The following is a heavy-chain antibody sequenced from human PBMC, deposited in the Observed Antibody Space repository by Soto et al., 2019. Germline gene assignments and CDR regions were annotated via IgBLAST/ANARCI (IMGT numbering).Heavy chain of an antibody. CDR1: GITFSNYY. D-gene: IGHD3-22*01. CDR3: VGTSDSLDY. J-gene: IGHJ4*02. V-gene: IGHV3-21*01. Sequence: EEQLVESGGGLVEPGGSLRLSCAASGITFSNYYMNWIRQAPGKGLEWVSSISSSGSHKFYADFVQGRFTISRDNARNSLYLQMNSLRAEDPALYYCVGTSDSLDYWGQGTRVTVSS. CDR2: ISSSGSHK.